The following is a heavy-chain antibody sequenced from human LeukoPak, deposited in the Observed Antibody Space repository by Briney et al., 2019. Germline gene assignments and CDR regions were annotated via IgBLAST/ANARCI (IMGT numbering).Heavy chain of an antibody. CDR3: AREEEGELPDY. Sequence: GGSLRLSCAVSGFTFSSYAMSWVRQAPGKGLEWVSAIRGSGGDTHYVDSVRGRFTISRDNSKNTLYLQVNSLRPEDTAVYFCAREEEGELPDYWGQGTQVTVSS. J-gene: IGHJ4*02. CDR2: IRGSGGDT. D-gene: IGHD1-26*01. CDR1: GFTFSSYA. V-gene: IGHV3-23*01.